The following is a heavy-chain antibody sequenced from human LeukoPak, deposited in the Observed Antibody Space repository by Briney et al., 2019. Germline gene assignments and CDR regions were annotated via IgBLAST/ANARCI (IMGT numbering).Heavy chain of an antibody. Sequence: GGSLRLSCAASGFTFSPYDMHWVRQATGKGLEWVSAIGTTGDTHYAGSVKGRFTISRENAKYSFYLQMNTLSVGDTAVYYCVRDLGRGFYGMDVWGQGTTVTVSS. J-gene: IGHJ6*02. V-gene: IGHV3-13*01. CDR2: IGTTGDT. D-gene: IGHD2-15*01. CDR1: GFTFSPYD. CDR3: VRDLGRGFYGMDV.